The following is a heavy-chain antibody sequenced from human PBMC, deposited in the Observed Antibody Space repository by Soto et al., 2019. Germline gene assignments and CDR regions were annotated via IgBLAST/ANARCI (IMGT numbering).Heavy chain of an antibody. CDR3: AGGANDYGDYYGMDV. J-gene: IGHJ6*02. Sequence: VGSLRLSCAASGFTVSRNYMSWVRQAPGKGLEWVSVIYSGGSTYYADSVKGRFTISRDNSKNTLYLQMNSLRAEDTAVYYCAGGANDYGDYYGMDVWGQGTTVTVSS. CDR2: IYSGGST. CDR1: GFTVSRNY. V-gene: IGHV3-53*01. D-gene: IGHD4-17*01.